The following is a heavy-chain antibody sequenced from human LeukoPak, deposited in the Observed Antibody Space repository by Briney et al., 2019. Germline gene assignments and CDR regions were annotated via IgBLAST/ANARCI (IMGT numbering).Heavy chain of an antibody. CDR1: GLTFSTYA. CDR3: AKEGQQVFYYYMDV. D-gene: IGHD6-13*01. V-gene: IGHV3-23*01. CDR2: ISGSGSST. J-gene: IGHJ6*03. Sequence: GGSLRLSCVASGLTFSTYAMSWVRQAPGKGLHWVSTISGSGSSTYYSDSVKGRFTIYRDNSKNKLYLQMNSLRADDTAVYYCAKEGQQVFYYYMDVWGKGTTVTVSS.